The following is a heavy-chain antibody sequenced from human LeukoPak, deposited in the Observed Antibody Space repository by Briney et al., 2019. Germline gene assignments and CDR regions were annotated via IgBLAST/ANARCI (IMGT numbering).Heavy chain of an antibody. V-gene: IGHV1-2*02. CDR2: INPNSGGT. D-gene: IGHD2-2*01. Sequence: ASVKVSCKASGYTFTGYYMHWVRQAPGQGLEWMGWINPNSGGTNYAQKFQGRVTMTRDTSISTAYMELSRLRSDDTAVYYCARDNPTTYCSSTSCYYRYWGRGTLVTVSS. J-gene: IGHJ4*02. CDR1: GYTFTGYY. CDR3: ARDNPTTYCSSTSCYYRY.